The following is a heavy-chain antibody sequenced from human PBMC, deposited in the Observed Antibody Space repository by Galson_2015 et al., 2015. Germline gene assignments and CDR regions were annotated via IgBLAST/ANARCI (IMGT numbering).Heavy chain of an antibody. CDR2: IKSKTDGGTT. CDR3: TTGGAVAGPYYYYYGMDV. D-gene: IGHD6-19*01. V-gene: IGHV3-15*01. J-gene: IGHJ6*02. CDR1: GFTFSNAW. Sequence: SLRLSCAASGFTFSNAWMSWVRQAPGKGLEWVGRIKSKTDGGTTDYAAPVKGRFTISRDDSKNTLYLQMNSLKTEDTAVYYCTTGGAVAGPYYYYYGMDVWGQGTTVTVSS.